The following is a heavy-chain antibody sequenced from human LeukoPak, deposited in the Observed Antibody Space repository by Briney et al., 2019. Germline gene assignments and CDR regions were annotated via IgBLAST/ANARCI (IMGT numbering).Heavy chain of an antibody. CDR2: IHHSGST. J-gene: IGHJ5*02. CDR3: ARLTYDYYGSGSYSWWIDT. Sequence: SETLSLTCTVSGGSISSYYWTWIRQPPGKGLEYIGYIHHSGSTSYSPSLKGRVTISVDTSKTYLSLELSSVTAADTAVYYCARLTYDYYGSGSYSWWIDTWGQGTLVIVSS. D-gene: IGHD3-10*01. CDR1: GGSISSYY. V-gene: IGHV4-59*01.